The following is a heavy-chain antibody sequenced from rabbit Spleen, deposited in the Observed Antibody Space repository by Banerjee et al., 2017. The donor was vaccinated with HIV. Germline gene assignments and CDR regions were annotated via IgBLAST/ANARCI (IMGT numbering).Heavy chain of an antibody. J-gene: IGHJ4*01. Sequence: QLKESGGGLVQPGGSLKLSCKGSGFDFNNYYMHWVRQAPGKGLEWIGHIDPVFGSAYYASWVNGRFTISSHNAQNMLYLQLNSLTAADTATYFCARDLTSVIGWNFYLWGQGTLVTVS. V-gene: IGHV1S7*01. D-gene: IGHD1-1*01. CDR3: ARDLTSVIGWNFYL. CDR2: IDPVFGSA. CDR1: GFDFNNYY.